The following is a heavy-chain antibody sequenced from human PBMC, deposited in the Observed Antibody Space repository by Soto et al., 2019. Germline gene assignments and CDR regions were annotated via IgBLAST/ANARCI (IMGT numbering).Heavy chain of an antibody. CDR3: GKFIGAAGLDAFDI. Sequence: EVQLLESGGGLVQPGGSLRLSCAASGFTFSSSAMSWVRQAPGKGLEWVSTITGSGLSTYYADSVKGRFTISRDNSKNTVYLQMNSLRAEDTAVHFCGKFIGAAGLDAFDILGQGTMVTVSS. V-gene: IGHV3-23*01. CDR2: ITGSGLST. D-gene: IGHD6-13*01. CDR1: GFTFSSSA. J-gene: IGHJ3*02.